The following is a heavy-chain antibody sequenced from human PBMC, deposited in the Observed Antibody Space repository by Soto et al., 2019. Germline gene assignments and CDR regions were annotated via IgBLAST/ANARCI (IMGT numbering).Heavy chain of an antibody. D-gene: IGHD3-22*01. J-gene: IGHJ6*02. CDR2: TIPMFGTT. CDR1: GGTFNSYA. V-gene: IGHV1-69*12. CDR3: TRCGIRYHSIGYYLGIDGMDV. Sequence: QVQLVQSGAEVKKPESSVRVSCKASGGTFNSYAITWVRQAPGQGLEWMGGTIPMFGTTNYAKKFQGRVTISADESTNTAYMELSSLRSEDTAVYYCTRCGIRYHSIGYYLGIDGMDVWGQGTTVIVSS.